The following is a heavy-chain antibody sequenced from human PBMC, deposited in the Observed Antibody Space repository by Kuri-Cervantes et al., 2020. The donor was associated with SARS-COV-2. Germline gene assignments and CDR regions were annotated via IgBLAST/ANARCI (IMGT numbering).Heavy chain of an antibody. CDR2: TSSSGSTI. Sequence: GESLKISCAASGFTFSDYYMSWIRQAPGKGLEWVSYTSSSGSTIYYADSVKGRFTISRDNAKNSLYLQMNSLRAEDTAVYYCAKAFYGGNRGGVDYWGQGTLVTVSS. V-gene: IGHV3-11*01. D-gene: IGHD4-23*01. J-gene: IGHJ4*02. CDR1: GFTFSDYY. CDR3: AKAFYGGNRGGVDY.